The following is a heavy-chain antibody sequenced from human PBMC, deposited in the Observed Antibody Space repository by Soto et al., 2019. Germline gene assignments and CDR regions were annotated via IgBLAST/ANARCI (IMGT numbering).Heavy chain of an antibody. J-gene: IGHJ4*02. CDR2: MYYSGTT. Sequence: SETLSLTCTVSGGSVSSGAYYWSWIRQHPGQGLEWIGYMYYSGTTYYNPSLKSRVTMSADTSKNQFSLKLNSVTAADTAVYYCARALAVRPTGDLSYFDYWGLGTLVTVSS. CDR3: ARALAVRPTGDLSYFDY. D-gene: IGHD6-6*01. V-gene: IGHV4-31*03. CDR1: GGSVSSGAYY.